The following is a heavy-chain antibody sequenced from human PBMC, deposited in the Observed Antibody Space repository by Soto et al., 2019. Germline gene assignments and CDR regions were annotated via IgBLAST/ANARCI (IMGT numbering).Heavy chain of an antibody. CDR2: IYTSGST. CDR1: GGSISSYY. D-gene: IGHD6-6*01. CDR3: AAHEYSSSSYFDY. Sequence: QVQLQESGPGLVTPSETLSLTCTVSGGSISSYYWSWIRQPAGKGLEWIGRIYTSGSTNYNPSLESRVSMSVETSKNQFPLKLISVTAADTAVYYCAAHEYSSSSYFDYWGQGTLVTVSS. V-gene: IGHV4-4*07. J-gene: IGHJ4*02.